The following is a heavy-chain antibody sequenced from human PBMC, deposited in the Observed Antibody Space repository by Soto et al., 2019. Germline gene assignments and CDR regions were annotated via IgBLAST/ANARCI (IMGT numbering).Heavy chain of an antibody. CDR1: GYTFTSYD. J-gene: IGHJ5*02. CDR3: ARGRTIFGVVINWFDP. V-gene: IGHV1-8*01. Sequence: ASVKVSCKASGYTFTSYDINWVRQATGQGLEWMGWMNPNSGNTGYAQKFQGRVTMTRNTSISTAYMELSSLRSEDTAVYYCARGRTIFGVVINWFDPWGQGTLVTVSS. D-gene: IGHD3-3*01. CDR2: MNPNSGNT.